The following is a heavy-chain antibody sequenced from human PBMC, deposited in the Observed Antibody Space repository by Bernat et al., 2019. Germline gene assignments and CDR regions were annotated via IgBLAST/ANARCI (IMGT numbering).Heavy chain of an antibody. D-gene: IGHD3-10*01. V-gene: IGHV3-43*02. CDR3: AKDLCITILRGLRSCYYGMDV. J-gene: IGHJ6*02. Sequence: EVHLVESGGGVVQPGGSLRLSCAASGFTFDDYAMHWVRQAPGKGLEWVSLISGDGGSTYYADSVKGRFTVSRDNSKNSLYLQMYSLRTEDTALYYCAKDLCITILRGLRSCYYGMDVWGQGTPVTVSS. CDR1: GFTFDDYA. CDR2: ISGDGGST.